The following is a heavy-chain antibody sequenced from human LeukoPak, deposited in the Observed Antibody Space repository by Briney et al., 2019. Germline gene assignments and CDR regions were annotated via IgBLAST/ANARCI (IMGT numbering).Heavy chain of an antibody. CDR2: ISYDGSNK. D-gene: IGHD6-19*01. CDR3: AKDHQWLVLIPFDY. CDR1: GFTFSSYG. J-gene: IGHJ4*02. V-gene: IGHV3-30*18. Sequence: PGGSLRLSCAASGFTFSSYGMHWVRQAPGKGLEWVAVISYDGSNKYYADSVKGRFTISRDNSKNTLYLQMNSLRAEDTAVYYCAKDHQWLVLIPFDYWGQGTLVTVSS.